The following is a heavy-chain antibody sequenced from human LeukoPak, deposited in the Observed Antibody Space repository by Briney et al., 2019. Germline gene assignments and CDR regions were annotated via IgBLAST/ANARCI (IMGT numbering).Heavy chain of an antibody. D-gene: IGHD6-19*01. J-gene: IGHJ4*02. Sequence: SETLSLTCTVSGGSISSYYWSWIRQPPGKGLEWIGYIYYSGSTNYNPSLKSRVTISVDTSKNQFSLKLSSVTAADTAVYYRARSSGGWYHQRGPFDYWGQGTLVTVSS. V-gene: IGHV4-59*08. CDR3: ARSSGGWYHQRGPFDY. CDR2: IYYSGST. CDR1: GGSISSYY.